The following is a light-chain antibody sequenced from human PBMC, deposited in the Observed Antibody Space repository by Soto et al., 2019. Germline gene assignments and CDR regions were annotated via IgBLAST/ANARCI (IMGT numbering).Light chain of an antibody. Sequence: DIQMTQSPSTLSASVGDRVTITCRASQSISSGLAWYQQKPGKAPKLLIYDASSLEGGVPSRFSGSGSGTEFTLTISSLQPDDFATYYCQQYNSYSPAFGQGTKLEIK. CDR1: QSISSG. CDR3: QQYNSYSPA. J-gene: IGKJ2*01. CDR2: DAS. V-gene: IGKV1-5*01.